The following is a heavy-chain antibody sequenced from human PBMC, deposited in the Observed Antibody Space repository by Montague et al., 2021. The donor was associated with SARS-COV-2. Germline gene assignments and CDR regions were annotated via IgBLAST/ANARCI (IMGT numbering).Heavy chain of an antibody. CDR2: ITWKSGRI. CDR1: GFIFDDYA. CDR3: AKDARKWELLPSYWYFDL. V-gene: IGHV3-9*01. J-gene: IGHJ2*01. D-gene: IGHD1-26*01. Sequence: SLRLFCAASGFIFDDYAMHWVRQAPGKGLEWVSGITWKSGRIAYADSVKGRFTVSRDNAKNSLYLQMNSLRAEDTALYYCAKDARKWELLPSYWYFDLWGRGTLVTVSS.